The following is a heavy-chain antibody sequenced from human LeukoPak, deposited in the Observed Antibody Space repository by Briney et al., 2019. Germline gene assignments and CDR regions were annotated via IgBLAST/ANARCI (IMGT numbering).Heavy chain of an antibody. D-gene: IGHD1-26*01. CDR2: INAGNGNT. V-gene: IGHV1-3*01. CDR3: ARAKRGSGSSPGNWFDP. Sequence: ASVKVSCKASGYTFTSYAMHWVRQAPGQRLEWMGWINAGNGNTKYSQKFQGRVTITADESTSTAYMELSSLRSEDTAVYYCARAKRGSGSSPGNWFDPWGQGTLVTVSS. J-gene: IGHJ5*02. CDR1: GYTFTSYA.